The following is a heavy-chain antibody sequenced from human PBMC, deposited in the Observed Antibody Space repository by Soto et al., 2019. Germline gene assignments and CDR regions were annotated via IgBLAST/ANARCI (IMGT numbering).Heavy chain of an antibody. J-gene: IGHJ3*02. CDR1: GFTFSSYA. Sequence: GGSLRLSCAASGFTFSSYAMHWVRQAPGKGLEYVSAISSNGGSTYYANSVKGRFTISRDNSKNTLYLQMGSLRAEDMAVYYCARGVVPAARSPFDIWGQGTMVTVSS. V-gene: IGHV3-64*01. CDR3: ARGVVPAARSPFDI. D-gene: IGHD2-2*01. CDR2: ISSNGGST.